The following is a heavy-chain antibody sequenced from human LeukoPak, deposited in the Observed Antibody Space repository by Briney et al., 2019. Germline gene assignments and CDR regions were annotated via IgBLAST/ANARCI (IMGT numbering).Heavy chain of an antibody. D-gene: IGHD2-8*01. J-gene: IGHJ4*02. CDR2: IKSKTDGGTT. V-gene: IGHV3-15*01. CDR3: TTDEWS. Sequence: GSLKLSFSSSWITYPKRRIELVRPGPREGLECVGHIKSKTDGGTTEYAASVKGRFTISRDDSKNTLDLQMNSLKVEDTAVYYCTTDEWSWGQGTLVTVSS. CDR1: ITYPKRR.